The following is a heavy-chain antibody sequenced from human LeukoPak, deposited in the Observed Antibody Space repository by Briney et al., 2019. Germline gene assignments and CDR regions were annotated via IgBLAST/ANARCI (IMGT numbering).Heavy chain of an antibody. CDR3: AKEGYSYGYYYYYYMDV. Sequence: PGGSLRLSCAASGFTFSSYAMSWVRQAPGKGLEWVSDISGSGGSTYYADSVKGRFTISRDNSKNTLYLQMNSLRAEDTAVYYCAKEGYSYGYYYYYYMDVWGKGTTVTVSS. CDR2: ISGSGGST. J-gene: IGHJ6*03. CDR1: GFTFSSYA. V-gene: IGHV3-23*01. D-gene: IGHD5-18*01.